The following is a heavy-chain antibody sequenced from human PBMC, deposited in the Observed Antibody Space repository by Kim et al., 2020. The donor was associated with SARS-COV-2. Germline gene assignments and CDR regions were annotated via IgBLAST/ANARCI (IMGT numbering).Heavy chain of an antibody. CDR1: GFTFNNYV. J-gene: IGHJ4*02. CDR3: AKKLPGKTPFDS. V-gene: IGHV3-23*01. CDR2: IDTGSVNM. Sequence: GGSLRLSCAASGFTFNNYVMNWVRQAPGKGLEWVSIIDTGSVNMYYSDSVKGRFTISRDNSKNTLYLLMNNLRVEDTALYYCAKKLPGKTPFDSWGQGTLVAVSS. D-gene: IGHD6-13*01.